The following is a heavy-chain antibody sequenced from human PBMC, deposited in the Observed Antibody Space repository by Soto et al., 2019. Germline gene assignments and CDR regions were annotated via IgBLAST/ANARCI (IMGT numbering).Heavy chain of an antibody. CDR2: ISHDGSNK. CDR3: AKDMNYGDYGYFDY. D-gene: IGHD4-17*01. V-gene: IGHV3-30*18. CDR1: RFTFSSYG. Sequence: GGSLRLSCAASRFTFSSYGMHWVRQAPGKGLEWVALISHDGSNKYYADSVKGRFTISRDSSKNTLFLEMNSLRGEDTAVYNCAKDMNYGDYGYFDYWGQGTLVTVSS. J-gene: IGHJ4*02.